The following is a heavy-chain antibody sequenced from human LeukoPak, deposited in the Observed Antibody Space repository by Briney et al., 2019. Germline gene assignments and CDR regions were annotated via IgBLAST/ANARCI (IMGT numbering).Heavy chain of an antibody. J-gene: IGHJ6*03. CDR2: IYTSGST. D-gene: IGHD3-16*01. CDR1: GGSISRYY. CDR3: ARRLQAEWPFGVYYYYYMDV. Sequence: KPSETLSLTCTVSGGSISRYYWSWIRQPPGKGLEWIGYIYTSGSTNYNPSLKSRVTISVDTSKNQFSLKLSSVTAADTAVYYCARRLQAEWPFGVYYYYYMDVWGKGTTVTVSS. V-gene: IGHV4-4*09.